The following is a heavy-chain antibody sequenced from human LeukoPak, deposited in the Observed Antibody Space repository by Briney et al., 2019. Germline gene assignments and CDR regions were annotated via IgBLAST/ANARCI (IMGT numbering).Heavy chain of an antibody. CDR2: ISSSGSTI. D-gene: IGHD6-19*01. J-gene: IGHJ6*02. CDR3: ARGFSGLGWPFASYYGMDV. Sequence: GGSLRLYCAASGFTFSDYYMSWIRQAPGNGLELVSYISSSGSTIYFADSVKGRITISRDNAKNSLYLQMNSLRADDTAVYYCARGFSGLGWPFASYYGMDVWGQGTTVTVSS. V-gene: IGHV3-11*01. CDR1: GFTFSDYY.